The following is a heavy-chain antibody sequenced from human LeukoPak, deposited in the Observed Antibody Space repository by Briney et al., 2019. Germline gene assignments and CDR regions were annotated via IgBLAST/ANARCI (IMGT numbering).Heavy chain of an antibody. Sequence: GGSLRLSCAASGFTFSSCAMHWVRQAPGKGLEWVAVISYDGSNKYYADSVKGRFTISRDNSKNTLYLQMNSLRAEDTAVYYCAGVLTVVATDYWGQGTLVTVSS. V-gene: IGHV3-30*04. J-gene: IGHJ4*02. D-gene: IGHD4-23*01. CDR3: AGVLTVVATDY. CDR1: GFTFSSCA. CDR2: ISYDGSNK.